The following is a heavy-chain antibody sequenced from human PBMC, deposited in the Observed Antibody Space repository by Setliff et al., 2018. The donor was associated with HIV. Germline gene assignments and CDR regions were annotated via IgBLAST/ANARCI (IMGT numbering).Heavy chain of an antibody. CDR3: ARVSMVRGVIHYYNYGMDV. CDR1: GDSISSDSFF. Sequence: SETLSLTCTVSGDSISSDSFFWSWIRQPAGKGLEWIGRIYTSGGTNCNPSLKSRVTISIDTSRNQFSVKLTSVTAADTAVYHCARVSMVRGVIHYYNYGMDVWVQGTTVTVSS. J-gene: IGHJ6*02. CDR2: IYTSGGT. V-gene: IGHV4-61*02. D-gene: IGHD3-10*01.